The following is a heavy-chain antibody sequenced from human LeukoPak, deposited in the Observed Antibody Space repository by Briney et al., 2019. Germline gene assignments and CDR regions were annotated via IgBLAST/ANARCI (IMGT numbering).Heavy chain of an antibody. D-gene: IGHD3-3*01. CDR2: MNPNSGNT. Sequence: ASVKVSCKASGYTFTSYDTNWVRQATGQGLEWMGWMNPNSGNTGYAQKFQGRVTMTRNTSISTAYMELSSLRSEDTAVYYCARRYYDFWSGYYSSGDPYYYYMDVWGKGTTVTVSS. CDR1: GYTFTSYD. J-gene: IGHJ6*03. CDR3: ARRYYDFWSGYYSSGDPYYYYMDV. V-gene: IGHV1-8*01.